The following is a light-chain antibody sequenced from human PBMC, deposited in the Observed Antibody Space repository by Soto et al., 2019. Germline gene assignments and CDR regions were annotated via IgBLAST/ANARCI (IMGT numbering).Light chain of an antibody. Sequence: QSALTQPASESWSPGQSITISCTGTSSDVGSYNLVSWYQQHPGKATKLMIYEVSKRPSGVSNRFSGPKSGNTASLTISGLQAEDEADYYCCSYAGSSTQVFGTGTKVTVL. CDR1: SSDVGSYNL. V-gene: IGLV2-23*02. J-gene: IGLJ1*01. CDR2: EVS. CDR3: CSYAGSSTQV.